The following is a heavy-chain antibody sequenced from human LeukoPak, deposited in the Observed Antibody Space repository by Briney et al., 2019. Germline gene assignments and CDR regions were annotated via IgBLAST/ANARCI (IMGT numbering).Heavy chain of an antibody. Sequence: SETLSLTCTVSGGSISSGSYYWSWIRQPPGKGLEWIGEINHSGSTNYNPSLKSRVTISVDTSKNQFSLKLSSVTAADTAVYYCARLVSRSKQQLVGGFLDVWGKGTTVTVSS. J-gene: IGHJ6*04. CDR2: INHSGST. V-gene: IGHV4-39*07. CDR3: ARLVSRSKQQLVGGFLDV. D-gene: IGHD6-13*01. CDR1: GGSISSGSYY.